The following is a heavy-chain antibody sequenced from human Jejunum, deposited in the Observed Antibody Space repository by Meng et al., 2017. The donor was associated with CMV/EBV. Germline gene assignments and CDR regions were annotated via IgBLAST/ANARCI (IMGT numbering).Heavy chain of an antibody. Sequence: KVSGEKFRSYVTRWVRQAPGQGLEWLGWIRGYNGDTKYAQRLQGRLVMTQDTSTNTAYMELTSLRSDDTAIYYCARSGINDYGFFDYWGQGSLVTVSS. J-gene: IGHJ4*02. V-gene: IGHV1-18*01. D-gene: IGHD4/OR15-4a*01. CDR1: GEKFRSYV. CDR3: ARSGINDYGFFDY. CDR2: IRGYNGDT.